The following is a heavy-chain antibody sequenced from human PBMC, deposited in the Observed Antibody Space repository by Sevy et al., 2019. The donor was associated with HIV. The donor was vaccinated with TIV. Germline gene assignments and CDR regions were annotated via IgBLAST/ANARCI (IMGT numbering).Heavy chain of an antibody. CDR3: AKGGYYYDSEDAFDI. Sequence: GGSLRLSCAASGFTFDDYAMHWVRQAPGKGLEWVSGISWNSGSIGYADSVKGRFTISRDNAKNSLYLQMNSLRAEDMAVYYCAKGGYYYDSEDAFDIWGQGTMVTVSS. V-gene: IGHV3-9*03. CDR1: GFTFDDYA. D-gene: IGHD3-22*01. J-gene: IGHJ3*02. CDR2: ISWNSGSI.